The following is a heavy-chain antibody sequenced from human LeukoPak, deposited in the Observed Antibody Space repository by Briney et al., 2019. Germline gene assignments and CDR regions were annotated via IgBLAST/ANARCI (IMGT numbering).Heavy chain of an antibody. Sequence: RASVKVSCKASGYTFTSYGISWVRQAPGQGLEWLRWISAYNGNTNYAQKLQGRVTMTTDTSTSTAYMELRSLRSDDTAVYYCARDLSPRFGPDAFDIWGQGTMVTVSS. D-gene: IGHD3-10*01. CDR1: GYTFTSYG. CDR2: ISAYNGNT. V-gene: IGHV1-18*01. CDR3: ARDLSPRFGPDAFDI. J-gene: IGHJ3*02.